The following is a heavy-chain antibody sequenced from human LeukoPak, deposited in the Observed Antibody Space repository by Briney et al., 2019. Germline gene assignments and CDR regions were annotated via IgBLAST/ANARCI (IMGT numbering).Heavy chain of an antibody. Sequence: GESLKISCKTSGYSFNTYWIAWVRQMPGKGLEWMGTIYPDDSVARYSPSFQGQVTISVDKSITTAYLQWSSLKASDTAMYYCARHPPFDYGDYQYNAFDIWGQGTMVTVSS. CDR3: ARHPPFDYGDYQYNAFDI. V-gene: IGHV5-51*01. J-gene: IGHJ3*02. CDR1: GYSFNTYW. D-gene: IGHD4-17*01. CDR2: IYPDDSVA.